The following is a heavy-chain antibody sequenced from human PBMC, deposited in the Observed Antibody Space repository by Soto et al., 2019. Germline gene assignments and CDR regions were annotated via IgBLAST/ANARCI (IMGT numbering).Heavy chain of an antibody. J-gene: IGHJ4*02. CDR3: AAEAASMIVVVKNELDY. CDR1: GYTFTSYY. V-gene: IGHV1-46*01. CDR2: INPSGGST. Sequence: QVQLVQSGAEMKKPGASVKVSCKASGYTFTSYYMHWVRQAPGQGLEWMGIINPSGGSTSYAQKFQGRVTMTRDTSTSTVYMELSSLRSEDTAVYYCAAEAASMIVVVKNELDYWGQGTLVTVSS. D-gene: IGHD3-22*01.